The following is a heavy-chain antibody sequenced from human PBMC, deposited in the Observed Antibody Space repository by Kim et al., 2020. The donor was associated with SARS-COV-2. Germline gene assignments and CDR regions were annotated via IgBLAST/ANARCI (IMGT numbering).Heavy chain of an antibody. V-gene: IGHV3-23*01. CDR3: AGGSQPGDY. Sequence: GSTYYADSVKGRFTISRDNSKNTLYLQMNSLRAEDTAVYYCAGGSQPGDYWGQGTLVTVSS. CDR2: GST. D-gene: IGHD3-16*01. J-gene: IGHJ4*02.